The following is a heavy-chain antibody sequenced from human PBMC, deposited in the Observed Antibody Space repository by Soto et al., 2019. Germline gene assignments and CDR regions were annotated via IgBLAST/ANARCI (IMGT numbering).Heavy chain of an antibody. D-gene: IGHD1-20*01. Sequence: QVQLVESGGGVVQPGRSLRLSCAASGFTFSSYAMHWVRQAPGKGLEWVAVISYDGSNKYYADSVKGRFTISRDNSKNTRDLQMNSLRAEDTAVYYCARDRGIGYYYGMDVWGQGTTVTVSS. CDR2: ISYDGSNK. CDR1: GFTFSSYA. CDR3: ARDRGIGYYYGMDV. J-gene: IGHJ6*02. V-gene: IGHV3-30-3*01.